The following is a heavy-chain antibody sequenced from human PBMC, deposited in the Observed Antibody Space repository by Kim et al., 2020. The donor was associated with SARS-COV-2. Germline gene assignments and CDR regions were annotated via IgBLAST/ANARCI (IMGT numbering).Heavy chain of an antibody. D-gene: IGHD2-2*01. V-gene: IGHV5-10-1*01. CDR3: ARSLYQLLGWFDP. Sequence: SPSFQGHVTISADKSISTAYLQWSSLKASDTAMYYCARSLYQLLGWFDPWGQGTLVTVSS. J-gene: IGHJ5*02.